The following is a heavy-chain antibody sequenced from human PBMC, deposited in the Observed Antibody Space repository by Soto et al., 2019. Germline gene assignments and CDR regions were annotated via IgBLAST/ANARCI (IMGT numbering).Heavy chain of an antibody. CDR1: GYTFTIDG. V-gene: IGHV1-18*04. D-gene: IGHD2-2*01. CDR3: ARFGDIVVVPAASNWFDP. J-gene: IGHJ5*02. CDR2: ISAYNGNT. Sequence: ASVKGSCKASGYTFTIDGISWVRQAPGQGLEWMGWISAYNGNTNYAQKLQGRVTMTTDTSTSTAYMELRSLRSDDTAVYYCARFGDIVVVPAASNWFDPWGQGTLVTVSS.